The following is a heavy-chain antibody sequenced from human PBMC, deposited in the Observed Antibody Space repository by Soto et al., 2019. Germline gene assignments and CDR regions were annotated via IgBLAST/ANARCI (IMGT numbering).Heavy chain of an antibody. Sequence: GESLKISCKGSGYSFTNYWTGWGRQLPGKGLEWMGIIYPGDSDARYSPSFQGQVTISADMSISTAYLQWSSLRASDTAMYYCARQINSVGGMDVWGQGTTVTVSS. CDR1: GYSFTNYW. CDR2: IYPGDSDA. V-gene: IGHV5-51*01. D-gene: IGHD3-16*01. CDR3: ARQINSVGGMDV. J-gene: IGHJ6*02.